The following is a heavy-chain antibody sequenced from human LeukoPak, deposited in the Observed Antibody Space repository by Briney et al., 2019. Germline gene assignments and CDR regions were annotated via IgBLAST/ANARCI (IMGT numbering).Heavy chain of an antibody. D-gene: IGHD6-13*01. CDR2: IYYTEST. Sequence: SETLSLTCTVSGGSISSSSYYWGWIRQTPGTGLEWIGSIYYTESTYYSPSLKSRVIISVDTSKNQFFLKLYSVTAADTAVYYCARQGDLRYSSRTGHFDYWGQGMLVTVSS. CDR1: GGSISSSSYY. J-gene: IGHJ4*02. V-gene: IGHV4-39*01. CDR3: ARQGDLRYSSRTGHFDY.